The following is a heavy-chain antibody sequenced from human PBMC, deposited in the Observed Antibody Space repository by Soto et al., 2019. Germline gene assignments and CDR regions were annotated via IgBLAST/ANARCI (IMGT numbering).Heavy chain of an antibody. V-gene: IGHV4-4*02. CDR3: ARGPEDIVLAGEYYYYGMDV. CDR2: IYHSGST. Sequence: QVQLQESGPGLVKPSGTLSLTCAVSGGSISSSNWWSWVRQPPGKGLEWIGEIYHSGSTNYNPSLECRVTISVEMSKNQFSMQLCSVTAADTAVYYCARGPEDIVLAGEYYYYGMDVWGQGTTVTVS. D-gene: IGHD2-15*01. J-gene: IGHJ6*02. CDR1: GGSISSSNW.